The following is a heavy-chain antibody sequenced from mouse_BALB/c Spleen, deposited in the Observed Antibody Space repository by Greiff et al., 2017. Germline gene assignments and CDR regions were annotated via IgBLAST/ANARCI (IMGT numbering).Heavy chain of an antibody. CDR1: GFSLTSYG. Sequence: VKLVESGPGLVAPSQSLSITCTVSGFSLTSYGVHWVRQPPGKGLEWLGVIWAGGSTNYNSALMSRLSISKDNSKSQVFLKMNSLQTDDTAMYYCARDRGEGYDRYAMDDWGQGTSVTVSS. CDR3: ARDRGEGYDRYAMDD. V-gene: IGHV2-9*02. CDR2: IWAGGST. J-gene: IGHJ4*01. D-gene: IGHD2-2*01.